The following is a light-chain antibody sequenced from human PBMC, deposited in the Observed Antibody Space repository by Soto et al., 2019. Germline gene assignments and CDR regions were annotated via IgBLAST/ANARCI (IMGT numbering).Light chain of an antibody. CDR2: AAS. J-gene: IGKJ2*01. V-gene: IGKV1-9*01. Sequence: DIQLTQSPSFLSASVGDRVTITCRASQAIGSSLAWYQHNPGKAPKLLIYAASTLQNGVPSSFSGSGSGTEFTLTISSLQPEDFATYYCQHLNDYRYTFGQGTKVEIK. CDR3: QHLNDYRYT. CDR1: QAIGSS.